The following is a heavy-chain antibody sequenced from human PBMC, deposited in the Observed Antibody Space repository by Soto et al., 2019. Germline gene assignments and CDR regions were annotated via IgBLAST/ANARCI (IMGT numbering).Heavy chain of an antibody. D-gene: IGHD3-10*01. V-gene: IGHV3-23*01. CDR1: GFAFSTCA. Sequence: GGSLRLSCAASGFAFSTCAMTWVRQAPGKGLEWVSAISGSGGSTYSAASVKGRFTISRDNSKNTLYLQMNSLRAEDTAVYYCAKVSTRGVITQRSYGMDVWGQGTTVTVSS. CDR3: AKVSTRGVITQRSYGMDV. J-gene: IGHJ6*02. CDR2: ISGSGGST.